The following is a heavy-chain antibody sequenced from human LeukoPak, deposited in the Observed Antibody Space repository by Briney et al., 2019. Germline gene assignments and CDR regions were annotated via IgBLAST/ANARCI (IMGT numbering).Heavy chain of an antibody. CDR1: GYSFTSYW. Sequence: GESLKISCKDSGYSFTSYWIGWVGQMPGKGLEWMGIIYPDDSDTKYSPSFHGHVTVSADKSINTAYLQWSSLKASDTAMYYCARRRLCGSDCFAFDIWGQGTMVTVSS. CDR3: ARRRLCGSDCFAFDI. CDR2: IYPDDSDT. V-gene: IGHV5-51*01. J-gene: IGHJ3*02. D-gene: IGHD2-21*02.